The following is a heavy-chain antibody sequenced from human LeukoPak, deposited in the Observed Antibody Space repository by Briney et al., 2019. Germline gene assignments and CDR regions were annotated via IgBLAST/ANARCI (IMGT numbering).Heavy chain of an antibody. V-gene: IGHV3-30*02. D-gene: IGHD3-3*01. CDR1: GFTFSSYG. CDR3: AKDAGSITIFGVVTATYFDY. CDR2: IRYDGSNK. J-gene: IGHJ4*02. Sequence: GGSLRLSCAASGFTFSSYGMHWVRQAPGKGLEWVAFIRYDGSNKYYADSVKGRFTISRDNSKNTLYLQMNSLRAEDTAVYYCAKDAGSITIFGVVTATYFDYWGQGTLVTVSS.